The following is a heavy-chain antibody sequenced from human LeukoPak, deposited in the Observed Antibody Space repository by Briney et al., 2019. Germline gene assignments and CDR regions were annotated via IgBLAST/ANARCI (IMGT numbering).Heavy chain of an antibody. CDR3: ASQARTYYDLWSGYGHFDY. Sequence: SETLSLTCAVYGGSFSGYYWSWIREPPGKGLEWIGEINHSGSTNYNPSLKSRVTISVDTSKNQFSLKLSSVTAAGTAVYYCASQARTYYDLWSGYGHFDYWGQGTLVTVSS. D-gene: IGHD3-3*01. CDR1: GGSFSGYY. J-gene: IGHJ4*02. V-gene: IGHV4-34*01. CDR2: INHSGST.